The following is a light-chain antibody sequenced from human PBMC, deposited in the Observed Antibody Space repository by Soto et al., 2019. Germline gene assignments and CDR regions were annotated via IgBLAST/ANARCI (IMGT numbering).Light chain of an antibody. J-gene: IGKJ1*01. CDR2: GAS. Sequence: DIVLTQSPVTLSASPGESATLSCRASQTVNSDLAWYQQKPGQAPRLLIYGASIRAVGIPARFSGSGSGAEFTLTIRSLQSEDFALYFCQQYNDWPRTFGQGTKVEIK. V-gene: IGKV3-15*01. CDR3: QQYNDWPRT. CDR1: QTVNSD.